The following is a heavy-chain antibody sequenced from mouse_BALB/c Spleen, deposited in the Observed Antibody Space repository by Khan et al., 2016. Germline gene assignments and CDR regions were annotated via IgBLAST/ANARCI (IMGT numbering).Heavy chain of an antibody. CDR2: ISYFGIT. D-gene: IGHD2-12*01. J-gene: IGHJ2*01. CDR1: GYSITSDYA. CDR3: ARSKYDVDY. V-gene: IGHV3-2*02. Sequence: EVQLQASGPGLVKPSQSLSLTCTVTGYSITSDYAWNWIRQFPGNKLEWMGYISYFGITSYNPSLKSRISITRNTSKNQFFLQLNSLTSEDSATYDCARSKYDVDYWGQGTTLTVSS.